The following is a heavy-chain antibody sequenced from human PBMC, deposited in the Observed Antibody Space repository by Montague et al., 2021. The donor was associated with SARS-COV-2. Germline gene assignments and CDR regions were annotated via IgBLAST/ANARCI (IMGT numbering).Heavy chain of an antibody. CDR2: IYTSGTT. V-gene: IGHV4-4*07. CDR1: GGSISSYY. CDR3: AGGSGIINFYNSGMDV. J-gene: IGHJ6*02. D-gene: IGHD3-10*01. Sequence: SETLSLTCTVSGGSISSYYWSWIRQPAGKGLEWIGRIYTSGTTNYNPSLKSRVTMSVDTSKNQFSLKLSSVTAADTAVYYCAGGSGIINFYNSGMDVWGQGITVTVSS.